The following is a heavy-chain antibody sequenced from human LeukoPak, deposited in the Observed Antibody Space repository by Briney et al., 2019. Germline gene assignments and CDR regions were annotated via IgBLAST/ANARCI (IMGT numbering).Heavy chain of an antibody. Sequence: GGSLRLSCTASGFTFGDYAMSWVRQAPGKGLEWVSAISGSGGSTYYADSVKGRFTISRDNSKNTLYLQMNSLRAEDTAVYYCAKDIGRRYYDILTGYYDYWGQGTLVTVSS. CDR3: AKDIGRRYYDILTGYYDY. CDR1: GFTFGDYA. CDR2: ISGSGGST. D-gene: IGHD3-9*01. V-gene: IGHV3-23*01. J-gene: IGHJ4*02.